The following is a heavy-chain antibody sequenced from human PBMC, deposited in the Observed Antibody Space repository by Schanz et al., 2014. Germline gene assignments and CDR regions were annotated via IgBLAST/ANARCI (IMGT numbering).Heavy chain of an antibody. Sequence: QIQLVQSGPEVKKPGATVKVSCKASGYIFINSGISWVRQAPGQGLEWMGWISVYNHNKEYDQKFQGRVTMTTDTSTSTADMAVTDLRSDDTTVYDGARDRGVCDRDDLYDFDSWGQGTLVTVSS. CDR3: ARDRGVCDRDDLYDFDS. V-gene: IGHV1-18*01. CDR2: ISVYNHNK. CDR1: GYIFINSG. D-gene: IGHD3-10*01. J-gene: IGHJ4*02.